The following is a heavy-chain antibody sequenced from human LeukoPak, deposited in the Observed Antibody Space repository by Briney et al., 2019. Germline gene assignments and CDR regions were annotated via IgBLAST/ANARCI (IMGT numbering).Heavy chain of an antibody. Sequence: GASVKVSCKASGYTFTSYYMHWVRQAPGKGLEWVSSISSSSSYIYYADSVKGRFTISRDNAKNSLYLQMNSLRAEDTAVYYCARDPSYYDSSGFDYWGQGTLVTVSS. J-gene: IGHJ4*02. CDR3: ARDPSYYDSSGFDY. V-gene: IGHV3-21*01. CDR2: ISSSSSYI. CDR1: GYTFTSYY. D-gene: IGHD3-22*01.